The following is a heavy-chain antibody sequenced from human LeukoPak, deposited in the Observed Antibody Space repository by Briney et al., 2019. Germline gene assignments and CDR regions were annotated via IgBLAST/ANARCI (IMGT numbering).Heavy chain of an antibody. V-gene: IGHV3-23*01. CDR1: GFTFSSYA. CDR2: ISGSGGST. Sequence: GGSLRLSCAASGFTFSSYAMSWVRQAPGKGLEWVSTISGSGGSTYFADSVKGRFTISRDNSKNTLYLQMNSLRAEDTAVYYCAKYSMVRGPMDVWGQGTTVTVSS. CDR3: AKYSMVRGPMDV. J-gene: IGHJ6*02. D-gene: IGHD3-10*01.